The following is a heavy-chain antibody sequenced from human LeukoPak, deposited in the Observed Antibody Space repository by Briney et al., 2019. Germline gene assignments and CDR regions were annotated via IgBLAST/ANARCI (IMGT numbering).Heavy chain of an antibody. CDR2: IRSKANSYAT. CDR3: TSTHYYYYYYMDV. J-gene: IGHJ6*03. V-gene: IGHV3-73*01. CDR1: GFIFSDYW. Sequence: GGSLRLSCGVSGFIFSDYWMNWVRQASGKGLEWVGRIRSKANSYATAYAASVKGRFTISRDDSKNTAYLQMNSLKTEDTAVYYCTSTHYYYYYYMDVWGKGTTVTVSS.